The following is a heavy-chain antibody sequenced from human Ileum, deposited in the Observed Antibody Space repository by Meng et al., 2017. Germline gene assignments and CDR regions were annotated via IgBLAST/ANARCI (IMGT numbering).Heavy chain of an antibody. D-gene: IGHD3-10*01. V-gene: IGHV4-61*08. CDR2: IHYSGSR. CDR3: ARFYGSGTFEVHDY. J-gene: IGHJ4*02. Sequence: QAALQEPGPGLVRPSGPLSLTCNASGGSVRSAGDYWSWIRQTPGKGLEWIGLIHYSGSRTYNPSLKSRVTMASETSNNQVSLRLTPVTAADTAVYYCARFYGSGTFEVHDYWGQGTLVTVSS. CDR1: GGSVRSAGDY.